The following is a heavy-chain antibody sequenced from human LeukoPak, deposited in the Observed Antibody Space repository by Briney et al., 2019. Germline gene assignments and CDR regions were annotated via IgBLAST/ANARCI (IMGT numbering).Heavy chain of an antibody. J-gene: IGHJ4*02. CDR1: GFTFSSYS. CDR2: ISSSGGYI. Sequence: GGSLRLSCVASGFTFSSYSMNWVRQAPGKGLEWVSSISSSGGYIYYADSVKGRFTISRDNAKNTLYLQMTSLRAEDTAVYYCIRVMEYGDSRKFAYWGQGSLVIVSS. D-gene: IGHD4-17*01. CDR3: IRVMEYGDSRKFAY. V-gene: IGHV3-21*01.